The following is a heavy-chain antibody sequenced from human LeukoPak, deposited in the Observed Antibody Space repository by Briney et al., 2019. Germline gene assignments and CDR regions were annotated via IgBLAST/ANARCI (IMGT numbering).Heavy chain of an antibody. V-gene: IGHV4-34*01. CDR2: INHRGST. CDR3: ARVASSGWYGGIDY. Sequence: SETLSLTCAVYGGSFSGYYWSWIRQPPGKGLEWIGEINHRGSTNYNPSLKSRVTISVDTSKNQFSLKLSSVTAADTAVYYCARVASSGWYGGIDYWGQGTLVTVSS. D-gene: IGHD6-13*01. J-gene: IGHJ4*02. CDR1: GGSFSGYY.